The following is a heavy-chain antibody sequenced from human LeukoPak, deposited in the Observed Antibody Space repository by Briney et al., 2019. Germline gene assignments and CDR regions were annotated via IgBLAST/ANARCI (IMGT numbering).Heavy chain of an antibody. J-gene: IGHJ4*02. V-gene: IGHV3-23*01. Sequence: GGSLRLSCAASGFTFSSYAMSWVRQAPGKGLEWVSAISGSGGSTYYADSVKGRFIISRDNSKNTLYLQMNSLRAEDTAVYYCAKRRPYCGGDCYGNYFDYWGQGTLSPSPQ. CDR2: ISGSGGST. D-gene: IGHD2-21*02. CDR1: GFTFSSYA. CDR3: AKRRPYCGGDCYGNYFDY.